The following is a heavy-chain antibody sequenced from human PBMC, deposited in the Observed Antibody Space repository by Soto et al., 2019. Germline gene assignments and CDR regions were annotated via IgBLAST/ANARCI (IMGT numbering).Heavy chain of an antibody. Sequence: QVQLVQSGAEVKKPGSSVKGSCKASGGTFSCYAISWVRQAPGQGLEWMGGIIPIFGTANYAQKFQGRVTITADESTSTAYMELSSLRSEDTAVYYCARLTPDGDYPRGYFDNWGQGTLVTVSS. V-gene: IGHV1-69*12. D-gene: IGHD4-17*01. CDR3: ARLTPDGDYPRGYFDN. CDR2: IIPIFGTA. J-gene: IGHJ4*02. CDR1: GGTFSCYA.